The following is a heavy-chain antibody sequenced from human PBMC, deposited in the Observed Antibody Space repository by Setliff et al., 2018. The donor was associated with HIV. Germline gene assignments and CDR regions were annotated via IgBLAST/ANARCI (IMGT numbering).Heavy chain of an antibody. J-gene: IGHJ6*03. D-gene: IGHD6-13*01. V-gene: IGHV4-39*01. CDR2: IYYTGTT. Sequence: SETLSLTCSVSYSSLTSNNFYWGWIRQPPGRGLEWIGNIYYTGTTYYNSSLKSRVRISVDTSTNQFSLNVTSVTAADTAVYYCACGAAAGTDYYYYYYMDIWGNGTTVTVSS. CDR3: ACGAAAGTDYYYYYYMDI. CDR1: YSSLTSNNFY.